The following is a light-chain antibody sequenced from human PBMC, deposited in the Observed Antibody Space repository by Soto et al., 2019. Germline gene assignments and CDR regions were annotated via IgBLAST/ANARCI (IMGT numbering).Light chain of an antibody. Sequence: DIQMIQSPSTLSASVGDRVTITFRASQGFARYFAWYQQKAGRAPKLLIHAASTLQSGVSSRFSGSGSGTEFTLTISSLQPEDFATYYCQQLNSYPLTFGGGTKVDNK. J-gene: IGKJ4*01. CDR3: QQLNSYPLT. CDR2: AAS. V-gene: IGKV1-9*01. CDR1: QGFARY.